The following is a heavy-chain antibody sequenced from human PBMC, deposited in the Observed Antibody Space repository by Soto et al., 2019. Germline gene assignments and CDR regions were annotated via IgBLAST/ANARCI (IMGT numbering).Heavy chain of an antibody. CDR2: INHSGST. CDR3: ARSRTFDY. CDR1: GGSFSGYY. Sequence: QVQLQQWGAGLLKPSETLSLTWAVYGGSFSGYYWSWIRQPPGKGLEWIGEINHSGSTNYNPSLKSRVTISVDTSKNQFSLKLSSVTAADTAVYYCARSRTFDYWGQGTLVTVSS. J-gene: IGHJ4*02. V-gene: IGHV4-34*01.